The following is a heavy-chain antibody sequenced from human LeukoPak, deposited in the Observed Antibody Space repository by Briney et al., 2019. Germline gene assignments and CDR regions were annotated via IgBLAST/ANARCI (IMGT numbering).Heavy chain of an antibody. CDR2: ISGSDGRT. D-gene: IGHD2-15*01. Sequence: PGGSLRLSCVGSGFTFSSYAMSWVRQAPGKGLEWVSAISGSDGRTFYADSVKGRFAISRDNTENTVYLQMSSLRAEDTAVYYCAKESPYCSGSNGRQYYFHYWGQGTLVTVSS. V-gene: IGHV3-23*01. CDR3: AKESPYCSGSNGRQYYFHY. J-gene: IGHJ4*02. CDR1: GFTFSSYA.